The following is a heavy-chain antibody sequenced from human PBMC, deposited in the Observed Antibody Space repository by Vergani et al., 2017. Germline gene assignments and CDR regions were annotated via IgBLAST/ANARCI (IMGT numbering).Heavy chain of an antibody. J-gene: IGHJ4*02. CDR1: GFILSSYS. D-gene: IGHD4-17*01. CDR2: IISSSSTI. Sequence: EAQLVESGGGLVQSGGSLRLLCGASGFILSSYSMNWARQARGKALGWVSYIISSSSTIYYADSVKGRFTLSRDNAKNSLYLQMRSLRADDTAVYYCAKNWRENSDYGYFDYWGQGTLVTVSS. V-gene: IGHV3-48*01. CDR3: AKNWRENSDYGYFDY.